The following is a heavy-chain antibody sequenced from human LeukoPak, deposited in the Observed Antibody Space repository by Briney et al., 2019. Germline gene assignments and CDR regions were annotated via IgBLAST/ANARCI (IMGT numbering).Heavy chain of an antibody. CDR1: GFTFSSYS. CDR3: ARLAVNAFDI. Sequence: GGSLRLSCAASGFTFSSYSMTWVRQAPGKGLEWVSSTTSSGVYIQYADSVKGRFTISRDNTKNSLYLQMKSLRAEDTAVFYCARLAVNAFDIWGQRTMVTVSS. V-gene: IGHV3-21*01. CDR2: TTSSGVYI. J-gene: IGHJ3*02. D-gene: IGHD6-19*01.